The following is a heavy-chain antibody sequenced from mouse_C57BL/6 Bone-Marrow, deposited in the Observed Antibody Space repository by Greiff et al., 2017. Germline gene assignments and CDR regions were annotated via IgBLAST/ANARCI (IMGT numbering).Heavy chain of an antibody. V-gene: IGHV2-2*01. CDR1: GFSLTSYG. CDR2: IWSGGST. D-gene: IGHD3-2*02. CDR3: ARGDSSGSWFAY. J-gene: IGHJ3*01. Sequence: QVQLQQSGPGLVQPSQSLSITCTVSGFSLTSYGVHWVRQSPGKGLEWLGVIWSGGSTDYNAAFISRLSISKDNSKSHVFFKMNSLQADDTARYYCARGDSSGSWFAYWGQGTLVTVSA.